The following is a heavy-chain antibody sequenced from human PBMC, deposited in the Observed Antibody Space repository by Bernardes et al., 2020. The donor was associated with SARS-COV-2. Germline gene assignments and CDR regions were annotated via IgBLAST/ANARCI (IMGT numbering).Heavy chain of an antibody. J-gene: IGHJ4*02. Sequence: ETLSLTCSVSGGSISSDYWTWIRQPPGKGLEWIGYIYNSGSTDYNPSLKSRVAISVDTSKNQFSLKLTSVTAADTAVYYCATGGPLGKFVYWGQGTLVTVSS. V-gene: IGHV4-59*01. D-gene: IGHD7-27*01. CDR3: ATGGPLGKFVY. CDR1: GGSISSDY. CDR2: IYNSGST.